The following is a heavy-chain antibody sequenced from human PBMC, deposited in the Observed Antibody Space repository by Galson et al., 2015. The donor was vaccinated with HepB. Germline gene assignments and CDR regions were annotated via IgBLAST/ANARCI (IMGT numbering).Heavy chain of an antibody. J-gene: IGHJ4*02. CDR3: ARGRASGTYYAADS. D-gene: IGHD1-26*01. Sequence: SVKVSCKASGYTFTGYYIHWVRQAPGQGLEWMGWINPNSGATDYAQKFQGRVTMTRDTSISTAYMELSTLSSDDTAVYYCARGRASGTYYAADSWGQGTLVTVSS. CDR2: INPNSGAT. V-gene: IGHV1-2*02. CDR1: GYTFTGYY.